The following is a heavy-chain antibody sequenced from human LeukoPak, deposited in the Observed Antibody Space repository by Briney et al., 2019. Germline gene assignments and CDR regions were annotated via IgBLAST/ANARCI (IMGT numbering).Heavy chain of an antibody. J-gene: IGHJ4*02. CDR2: IYSGGST. Sequence: GGSLRLSCAASGFTVSSNYMSWVRQAPGKGLEWVSVIYSGGSTYYADSVRGRFTISRDNSKNTQYRQMNRLRGEDTAVYYCAREPVRGVLDYWGQGTLVTVSS. D-gene: IGHD3-10*02. CDR1: GFTVSSNY. CDR3: AREPVRGVLDY. V-gene: IGHV3-66*02.